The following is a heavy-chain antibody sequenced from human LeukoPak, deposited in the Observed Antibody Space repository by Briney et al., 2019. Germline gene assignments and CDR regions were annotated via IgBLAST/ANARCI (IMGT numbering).Heavy chain of an antibody. D-gene: IGHD3-3*01. V-gene: IGHV1-46*01. Sequence: ASVKVSCKASGYTFTSYYMHWVRQAPGQGLEWMGIINPSGGSTSYAQKFQGRVTITRNTSISTAYMELSSLRSEDTAVYYCGRRYYDFWSGYPVNYYYYMDVWGKGTTVTVSS. CDR1: GYTFTSYY. J-gene: IGHJ6*03. CDR3: GRRYYDFWSGYPVNYYYYMDV. CDR2: INPSGGST.